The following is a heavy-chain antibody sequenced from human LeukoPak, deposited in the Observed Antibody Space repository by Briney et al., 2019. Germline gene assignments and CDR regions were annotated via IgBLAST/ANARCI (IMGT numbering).Heavy chain of an antibody. CDR2: ISGSGGST. CDR3: AAKGRWPWFDP. V-gene: IGHV3-23*01. CDR1: GFTFKDAW. Sequence: GGSLRLSCAVSGFTFKDAWMNWVRQAPGKGLEWVSVISGSGGSTYYADSVKGRFTISRDNSKNTLYLQMNSLRAEDTAVYYCAAKGRWPWFDPWGQGTLVTVSS. D-gene: IGHD4-23*01. J-gene: IGHJ5*02.